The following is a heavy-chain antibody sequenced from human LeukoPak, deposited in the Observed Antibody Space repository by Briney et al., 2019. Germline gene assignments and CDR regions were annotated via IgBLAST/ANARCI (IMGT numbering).Heavy chain of an antibody. CDR2: VSGSDDRT. D-gene: IGHD6-13*01. CDR3: ATPTIIAAANV. CDR1: GFTFSSYV. J-gene: IGHJ6*02. V-gene: IGHV3-23*01. Sequence: GGSLRLSCAASGFTFSSYVMSWVRQAPGKGLEWVSAVSGSDDRTYYADSVKGRFTISRDNSKSTLYLQMNSLRAEDTAVYYCATPTIIAAANVWGQGTTVTVSS.